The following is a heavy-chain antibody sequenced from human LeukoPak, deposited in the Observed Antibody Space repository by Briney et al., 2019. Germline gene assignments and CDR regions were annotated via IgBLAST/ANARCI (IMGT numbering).Heavy chain of an antibody. D-gene: IGHD4-17*01. Sequence: GGSLRLSCAASGFTFNRFPMHWVRQAPGKGLEWVTLISFDGNNESYTDSVRGRFTVSRDNSKNMLYLQMDSLRVEDTAVYYCARDRRTTDDYWGQGTLVTVSS. J-gene: IGHJ4*02. CDR2: ISFDGNNE. CDR1: GFTFNRFP. V-gene: IGHV3-30-3*01. CDR3: ARDRRTTDDY.